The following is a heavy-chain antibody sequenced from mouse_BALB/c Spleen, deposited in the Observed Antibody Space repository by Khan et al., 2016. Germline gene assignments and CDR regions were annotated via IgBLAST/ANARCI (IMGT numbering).Heavy chain of an antibody. CDR3: GRRKYRYADAMDY. CDR1: GYSFTGYF. CDR2: ITPYNGDT. V-gene: IGHV1-37*01. Sequence: VQLKQSGPELVKPGASVKISCKASGYSFTGYFMNWVKQSHGKSLEWIGRITPYNGDTFYNQKFKGRATLTVDKSSSTAHMELLSLTSEDSAVDECGRRKYRYADAMDYWGQGTSLTVSS. J-gene: IGHJ4*01. D-gene: IGHD2-14*01.